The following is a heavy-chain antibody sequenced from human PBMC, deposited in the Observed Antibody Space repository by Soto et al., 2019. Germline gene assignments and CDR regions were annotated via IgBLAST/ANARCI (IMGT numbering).Heavy chain of an antibody. CDR3: ASTYGGSFSLFDY. Sequence: QLQLQESGPGLVKPSETLSLTCTVSGGSLRNINYYWGWIRQPPGKGLEWIGSIYYSGSTYYNPSLKSRVTISLDTSKNQFSLKLSSVTAADTAVYFCASTYGGSFSLFDYWGQGTLVTVSS. J-gene: IGHJ4*02. V-gene: IGHV4-39*01. CDR1: GGSLRNINYY. CDR2: IYYSGST. D-gene: IGHD1-26*01.